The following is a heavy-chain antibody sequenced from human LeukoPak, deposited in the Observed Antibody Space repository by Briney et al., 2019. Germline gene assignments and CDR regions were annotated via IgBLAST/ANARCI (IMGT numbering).Heavy chain of an antibody. Sequence: SETLSLTCAVYGGSFSGYYWSWIRRPPRKGLEWIGEINHSGSTNYNPSLKSRVTISVDTSKNQFSLKLSSVTAADTAVYYCARRSYYGSGSYDNYWGQGTLVTVSS. CDR2: INHSGST. D-gene: IGHD3-10*01. CDR3: ARRSYYGSGSYDNY. J-gene: IGHJ4*02. V-gene: IGHV4-34*01. CDR1: GGSFSGYY.